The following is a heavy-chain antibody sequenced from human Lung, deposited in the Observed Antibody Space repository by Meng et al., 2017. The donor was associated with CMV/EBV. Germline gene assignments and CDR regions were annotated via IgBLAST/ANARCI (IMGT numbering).Heavy chain of an antibody. V-gene: IGHV3-15*01. CDR2: IKTKTDGGTT. D-gene: IGHD4-23*01. Sequence: SGFTFSNAWMSRVRQAPGKGLEWVGRIKTKTDGGTTDYAAPVKGRFSISRDDSKNTLYQQMNSLKTEDTAVYYCTTGDGNSNAFDIWGQGTMVTVSS. J-gene: IGHJ3*02. CDR1: GFTFSNAW. CDR3: TTGDGNSNAFDI.